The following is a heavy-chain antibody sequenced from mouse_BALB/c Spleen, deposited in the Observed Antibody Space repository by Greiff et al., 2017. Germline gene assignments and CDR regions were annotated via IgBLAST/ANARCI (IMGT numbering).Heavy chain of an antibody. D-gene: IGHD2-10*02. CDR3: ARSGYGRYFDY. CDR2: IYPGSGNT. J-gene: IGHJ2*01. Sequence: QVQLQQSGAELVKPGASVKLSCKASGYTFTSYYMYWVKQKPGQGLEWIGWIYPGSGNTKYNEKFKGKATLTVDTSSSTAYMQLSSLTSEDTAVYFCARSGYGRYFDYWGQGTTLTVSA. CDR1: GYTFTSYY. V-gene: IGHV1-84*02.